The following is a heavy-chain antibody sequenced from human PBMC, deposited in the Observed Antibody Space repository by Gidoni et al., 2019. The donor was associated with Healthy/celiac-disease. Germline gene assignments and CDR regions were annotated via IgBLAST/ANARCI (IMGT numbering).Heavy chain of an antibody. Sequence: QVQLQESGPGLVKPSETLSITCTVSGGYVSSGSYYWSWIRQPPGKGLDWFGYIYYSGSTNYNPSLKSRVTISVDTSKNQFSLKLSSVTAADTAVYYCARARGGYCSSTSCYSWFDPWGQGTLVTVSS. CDR1: GGYVSSGSYY. CDR2: IYYSGST. V-gene: IGHV4-61*01. J-gene: IGHJ5*02. D-gene: IGHD2-2*01. CDR3: ARARGGYCSSTSCYSWFDP.